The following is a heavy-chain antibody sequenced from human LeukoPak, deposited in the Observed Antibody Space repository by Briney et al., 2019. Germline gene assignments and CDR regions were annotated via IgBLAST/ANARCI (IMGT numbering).Heavy chain of an antibody. CDR2: ISGSGSSS. V-gene: IGHV3-23*01. Sequence: PGGSLSLSCAASGFTFSSYAMSWVRQAPGKGLEWVSSISGSGSSSYYADSVKGRFTISRDSSKNTLYLQMNSLRAEDTAVYYCAKEKYYYDSSGSKFIDYWGQGTLVTVSS. CDR1: GFTFSSYA. D-gene: IGHD3-22*01. J-gene: IGHJ4*02. CDR3: AKEKYYYDSSGSKFIDY.